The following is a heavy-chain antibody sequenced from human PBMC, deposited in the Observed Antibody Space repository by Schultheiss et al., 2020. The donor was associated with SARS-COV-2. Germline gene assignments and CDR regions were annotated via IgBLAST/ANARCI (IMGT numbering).Heavy chain of an antibody. CDR1: GFTFTSSA. D-gene: IGHD3-16*02. V-gene: IGHV1-58*01. CDR2: ISAYNGNT. CDR3: AAAPSYDYVWGSYRYTLDY. Sequence: SVKVSCKASGFTFTSSAVQWVRQARGQRLEWMGGISAYNGNTNYAQKLQGRVTMTTDTSTSTAYMELSSLRSEDTAVYYCAAAPSYDYVWGSYRYTLDYWGQGTLVTVSS. J-gene: IGHJ4*02.